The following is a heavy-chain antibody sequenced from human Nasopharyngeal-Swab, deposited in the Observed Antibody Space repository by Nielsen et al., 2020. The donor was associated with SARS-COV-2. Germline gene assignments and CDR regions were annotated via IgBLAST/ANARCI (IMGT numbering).Heavy chain of an antibody. Sequence: GESLKISCAASGFTFSSYAMSWVRQAPGKGLEWVSAISGSGGSTYSADSVKGRFTISRDNSKNTLYLQMNSLRAEDTAVYYCAKVAITMIVVPNGGFDYWGQGTLVTVSS. CDR3: AKVAITMIVVPNGGFDY. J-gene: IGHJ4*02. D-gene: IGHD3-22*01. V-gene: IGHV3-23*01. CDR1: GFTFSSYA. CDR2: ISGSGGST.